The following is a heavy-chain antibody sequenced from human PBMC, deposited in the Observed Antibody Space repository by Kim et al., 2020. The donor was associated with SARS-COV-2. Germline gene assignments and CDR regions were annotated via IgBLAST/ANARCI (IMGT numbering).Heavy chain of an antibody. CDR1: GFTFSSYA. J-gene: IGHJ4*02. D-gene: IGHD3-3*01. CDR3: AKHTHHDFWRGYSHFDY. Sequence: GWSLRLSCAVSGFTFSSYAMSWVRQAPGKGLEWVSGISDSGGSMYYADSVKGRFTISRDSSKNTLYLQMNSLRAEDTAVYYCAKHTHHDFWRGYSHFDYWGQGTLVTVSS. V-gene: IGHV3-23*01. CDR2: ISDSGGSM.